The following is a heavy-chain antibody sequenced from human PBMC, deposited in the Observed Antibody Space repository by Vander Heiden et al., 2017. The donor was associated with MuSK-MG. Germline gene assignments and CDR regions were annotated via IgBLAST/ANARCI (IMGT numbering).Heavy chain of an antibody. CDR3: AKVLRLRQLGDAFDF. CDR2: ISWNSGSI. J-gene: IGHJ3*01. V-gene: IGHV3-9*01. CDR1: GFTFDDYA. Sequence: DVQLVESGGGLVQPARSLRLSCAASGFTFDDYAIHWVRQAPGKGLEWVSGISWNSGSIDYADSVKGRFTISRDNVKNSLYLQMNSLSTEDTALYYCAKVLRLRQLGDAFDFWGQGTMVTVSS. D-gene: IGHD2-21*01.